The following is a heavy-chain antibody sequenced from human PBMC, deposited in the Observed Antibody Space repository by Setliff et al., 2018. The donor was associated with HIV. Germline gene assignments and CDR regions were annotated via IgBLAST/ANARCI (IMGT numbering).Heavy chain of an antibody. Sequence: PGESLKISCQGSGYSFTRYWIGWVRQMPGKGLEWMGIIFPGDSDTRFSPSFQGQVSLSVDKSATTAYLHWSSLKASDTAIYFCVRHAWRLWLAPIESWGQGTLVTVSS. D-gene: IGHD6-19*01. CDR2: IFPGDSDT. CDR1: GYSFTRYW. J-gene: IGHJ4*02. V-gene: IGHV5-51*01. CDR3: VRHAWRLWLAPIES.